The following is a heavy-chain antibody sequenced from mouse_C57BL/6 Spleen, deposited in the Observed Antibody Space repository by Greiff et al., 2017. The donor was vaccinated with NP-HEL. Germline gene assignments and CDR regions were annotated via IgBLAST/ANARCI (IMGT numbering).Heavy chain of an antibody. CDR1: GYTFTSYW. CDR3: ARYPHYGSSYVYAMDY. Sequence: QVQLQQSGAELVKPGASVKLSCKASGYTFTSYWMHWVKQRPGRGLEWIGRIDPNSGGTKYNEKFKSKATLTVDKPSSTAYMQLSSLTSEDSAVYYCARYPHYGSSYVYAMDYWGQGTSVTVSS. J-gene: IGHJ4*01. V-gene: IGHV1-72*01. CDR2: IDPNSGGT. D-gene: IGHD1-1*01.